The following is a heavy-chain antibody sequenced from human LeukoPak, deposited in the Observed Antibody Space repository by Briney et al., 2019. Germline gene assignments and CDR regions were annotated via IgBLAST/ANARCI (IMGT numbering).Heavy chain of an antibody. CDR1: GFTFDGYA. D-gene: IGHD6-6*01. CDR3: ATLTVAARTANFDY. V-gene: IGHV3-9*01. J-gene: IGHJ4*02. Sequence: GGSLRLSCAASGFTFDGYAMHWVRQAPGKGLEWVSGISWNSGSIGYADSVKGRFTISRDNAKNSLYLQMNSLRAEDTALYYCATLTVAARTANFDYWGQGTLVTVSS. CDR2: ISWNSGSI.